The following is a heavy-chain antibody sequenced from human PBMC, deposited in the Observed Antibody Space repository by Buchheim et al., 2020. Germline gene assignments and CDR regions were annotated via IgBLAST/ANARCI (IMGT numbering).Heavy chain of an antibody. CDR2: ISYDGDGK. CDR3: AKGGAYEMDY. CDR1: GFIFSNYA. D-gene: IGHD3-16*01. V-gene: IGHV3-30*18. J-gene: IGHJ4*02. Sequence: VQLLESGGGVVQPGRSLRLSCAASGFIFSNYAMDWVRQAPGKGLEWVAVISYDGDGKFYVDSVKGRFTISRDNSKNTLYLQMNSLSADDTAVYYCAKGGAYEMDYWGQGTL.